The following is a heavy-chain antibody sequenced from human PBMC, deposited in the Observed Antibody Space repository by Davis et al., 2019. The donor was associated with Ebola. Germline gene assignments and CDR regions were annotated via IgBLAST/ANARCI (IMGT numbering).Heavy chain of an antibody. CDR2: ISAYNGNT. Sequence: AASVKVSCKASGYTFTSYGISWVRQAPGQGLEWMGWISAYNGNTNYAQKLQGRVTMTTDTSTSTVYMELSSLRSEDTAVYYCTSGSYAGGEDYWGQGTLVTVSS. D-gene: IGHD1-26*01. J-gene: IGHJ4*02. CDR1: GYTFTSYG. V-gene: IGHV1-18*01. CDR3: TSGSYAGGEDY.